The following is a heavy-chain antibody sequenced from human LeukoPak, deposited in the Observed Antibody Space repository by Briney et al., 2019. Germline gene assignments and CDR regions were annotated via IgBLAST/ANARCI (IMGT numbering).Heavy chain of an antibody. CDR2: IYYSGST. V-gene: IGHV4-39*07. Sequence: SETLSLTCTVSGGSISSSSYYWGWIRQPPGKGLEWIGSIYYSGSTYYNPSLKSRVTISVDTSKNQFSLKLSSVTAADTAVYYCARTNYDILTGLHFDYWGQGTLVTVSS. J-gene: IGHJ4*02. CDR3: ARTNYDILTGLHFDY. D-gene: IGHD3-9*01. CDR1: GGSISSSSYY.